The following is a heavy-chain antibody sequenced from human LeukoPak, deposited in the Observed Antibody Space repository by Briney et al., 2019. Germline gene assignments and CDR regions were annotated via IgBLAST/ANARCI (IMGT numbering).Heavy chain of an antibody. V-gene: IGHV4-34*01. CDR1: GGSISSYY. Sequence: PSETLSLTCTVSGGSISSYYWSWIRQPPGKGLEWIGEINHNGSTNYNPSLKSRVAISVDTSKNQFSLKLSSVTAADTAVYYCARPGYCSGGSCYYYYGLDVWGQGTTVTVSS. CDR3: ARPGYCSGGSCYYYYGLDV. J-gene: IGHJ6*02. CDR2: INHNGST. D-gene: IGHD2-15*01.